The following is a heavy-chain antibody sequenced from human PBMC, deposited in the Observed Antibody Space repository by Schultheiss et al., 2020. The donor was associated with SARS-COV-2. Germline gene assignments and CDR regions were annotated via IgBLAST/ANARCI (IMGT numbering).Heavy chain of an antibody. CDR2: ISGSGLST. Sequence: GGSLRLSCAASGFTFSSYAMSWVRQAPGKGLEWVSAISGSGLSTYYADSVKGRFTISRDNAKNSLYLQMNSLRAEDTAVYYCARALGDGYNSPFDYWGQGTLVTVAS. CDR3: ARALGDGYNSPFDY. CDR1: GFTFSSYA. V-gene: IGHV3-23*01. D-gene: IGHD5-24*01. J-gene: IGHJ4*02.